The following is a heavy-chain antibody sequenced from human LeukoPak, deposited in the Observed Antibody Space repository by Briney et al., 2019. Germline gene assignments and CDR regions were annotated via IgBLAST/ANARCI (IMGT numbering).Heavy chain of an antibody. CDR1: GFTFSSYA. CDR3: ASLYSSSWYSPDY. J-gene: IGHJ4*02. Sequence: PGGSLRLSCAASGFTFSSYAMHWVRQAPGKGLEWVSVIYSGGSTYYADSVKGRFTISRDNSKNTLYLQMNSLRAEDTAVYYCASLYSSSWYSPDYWGQGTLVTVSS. CDR2: IYSGGST. V-gene: IGHV3-53*01. D-gene: IGHD6-13*01.